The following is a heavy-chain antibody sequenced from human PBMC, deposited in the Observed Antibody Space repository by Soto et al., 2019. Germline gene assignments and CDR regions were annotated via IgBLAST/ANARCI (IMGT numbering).Heavy chain of an antibody. CDR1: GFTFSSYA. J-gene: IGHJ2*01. V-gene: IGHV3-30-3*01. CDR2: ISYDGSNK. Sequence: GGSLRLSCAASGFTFSSYAMHWVRQAPGKGLEWVAVISYDGSNKYCADSVKGLFTISRDNSKNTLYLQMNSLRAEDTAVYYCARDPLWGTAMVLWYFDLWGRGTLVTVSS. CDR3: ARDPLWGTAMVLWYFDL. D-gene: IGHD5-18*01.